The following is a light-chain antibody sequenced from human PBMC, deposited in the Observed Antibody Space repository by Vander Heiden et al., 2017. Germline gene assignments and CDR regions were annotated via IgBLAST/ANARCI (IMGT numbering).Light chain of an antibody. J-gene: IGKJ4*01. V-gene: IGKV1-39*01. Sequence: TQCPSSLSASVGDRVTITCRASQSISNYLNWYQQKPGKAPRLLIFAASSLQSGVPSRFSGRRSGTDFTLTISSLQFEDSATYDCQQSHSTPPTFGGGTKVQIK. CDR1: QSISNY. CDR2: AAS. CDR3: QQSHSTPPT.